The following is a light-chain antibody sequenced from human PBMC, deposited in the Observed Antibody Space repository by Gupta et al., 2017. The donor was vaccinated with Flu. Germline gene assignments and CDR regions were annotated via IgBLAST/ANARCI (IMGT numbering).Light chain of an antibody. CDR3: ETWDSNNHWV. V-gene: IGLV4-60*03. Sequence: QPVLTQSSSASASLGSSVKLTCTLSSGHSSYIIAWHQQQPGKAPRYLMKLEGSGSDNKGSGVPDRFSGSSAGAARYLTISNRQAEDEADYYCETWDSNNHWVFGGGTKLTVL. J-gene: IGLJ3*02. CDR1: SGHSSYI. CDR2: LEGSGSD.